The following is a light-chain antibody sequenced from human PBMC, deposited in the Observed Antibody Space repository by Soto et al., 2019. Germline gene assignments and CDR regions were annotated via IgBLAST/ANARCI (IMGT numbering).Light chain of an antibody. V-gene: IGKV3-15*01. CDR3: QQYHDWPMT. J-gene: IGKJ3*01. CDR2: GAS. CDR1: ESVSRN. Sequence: EIVMTQSPAILSVSPWERATLSCRASESVSRNLAWYKQKPGQAPRLLISGASTRATGIPVRFSGSGSGTDFTLTISSLQYEDFVFYYCQQYHDWPMTFGPGTKVDIK.